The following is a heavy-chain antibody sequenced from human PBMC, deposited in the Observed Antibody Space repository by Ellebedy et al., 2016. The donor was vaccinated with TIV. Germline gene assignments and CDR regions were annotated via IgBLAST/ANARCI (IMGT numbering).Heavy chain of an antibody. CDR1: GFTFSDYW. Sequence: GGSLRLSXAASGFTFSDYWMNWVRQAPGKGLEWVANIKQDGSLRYYVDSVRGRFTTSRDNAQNSLYLQMNSLRAEDTAVYYCARWSLPFDYWGQGALVTVSS. J-gene: IGHJ4*02. CDR3: ARWSLPFDY. D-gene: IGHD1-26*01. CDR2: IKQDGSLR. V-gene: IGHV3-7*03.